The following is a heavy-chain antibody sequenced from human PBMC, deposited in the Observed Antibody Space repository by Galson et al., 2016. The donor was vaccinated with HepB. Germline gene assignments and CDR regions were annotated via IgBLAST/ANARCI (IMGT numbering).Heavy chain of an antibody. CDR3: ASLLGGSTFDY. CDR2: IFYYGNT. Sequence: ETLSLTCTVSGASISSGSYSWAWIRQPPGKGLEWIGTIFYYGNTYYNPSLKSRVTISVDTSKSQFPLNLRFVTAADTSVYYCASLLGGSTFDYWGQGTLVRVSS. D-gene: IGHD1-26*01. CDR1: GASISSGSYS. J-gene: IGHJ4*02. V-gene: IGHV4-39*01.